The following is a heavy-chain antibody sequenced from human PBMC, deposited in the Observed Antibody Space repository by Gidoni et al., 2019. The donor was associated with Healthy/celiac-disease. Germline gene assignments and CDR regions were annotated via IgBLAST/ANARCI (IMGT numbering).Heavy chain of an antibody. Sequence: EVQLVESGGGLVQPGGSLRLSCAASGFTFSSYWMSWVRQAPGKGLEWVANIKQDGSEKYYVDSVKGRFTISRDNAKNSLYLQMNSLRAEDTAVYYCAREVEGWYTKDYYYYYMDVWGKGTTVTVSS. D-gene: IGHD2-15*01. CDR1: GFTFSSYW. V-gene: IGHV3-7*03. CDR3: AREVEGWYTKDYYYYYMDV. CDR2: IKQDGSEK. J-gene: IGHJ6*03.